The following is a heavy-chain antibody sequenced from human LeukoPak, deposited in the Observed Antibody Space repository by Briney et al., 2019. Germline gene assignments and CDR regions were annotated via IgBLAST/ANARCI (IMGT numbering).Heavy chain of an antibody. D-gene: IGHD6-19*01. V-gene: IGHV3-23*01. J-gene: IGHJ4*02. Sequence: PGGSLRLSCVASGFTFSDFAMSWVRQGPGDGREWVSFIKSNGGNTQHAGSVKGRFSISRDNPRNTVSLQMNSLRADDTAIYYCVRDRGSGWYYIDCWGQGTLVTVSS. CDR3: VRDRGSGWYYIDC. CDR1: GFTFSDFA. CDR2: IKSNGGNT.